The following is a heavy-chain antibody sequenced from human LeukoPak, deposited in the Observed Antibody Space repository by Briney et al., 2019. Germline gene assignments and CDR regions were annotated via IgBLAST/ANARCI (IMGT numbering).Heavy chain of an antibody. V-gene: IGHV6-1*01. Sequence: SQTLSLTCAISGDSVSSNSAAWNWIRQSPSRGLEWLGRTYYRSKWYNDYAVSVKSRITINPDTSKNQFSLQLNSVTPEDTAVYYCARAYCSSTSCYVWAFDIWGQETMVTVSS. CDR2: TYYRSKWYN. D-gene: IGHD2-2*01. CDR3: ARAYCSSTSCYVWAFDI. J-gene: IGHJ3*02. CDR1: GDSVSSNSAA.